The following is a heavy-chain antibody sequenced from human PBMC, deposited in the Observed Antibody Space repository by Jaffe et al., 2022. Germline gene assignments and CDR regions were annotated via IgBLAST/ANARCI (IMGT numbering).Heavy chain of an antibody. CDR2: INSDGSST. J-gene: IGHJ6*03. Sequence: EVQLVESGGGLVQPGGSLRLSCAASGFTFSSYWMHWVRQAPGKGLVWVSRINSDGSSTSYADSVKGRFTISRDNAKNTLYLQMNSLRAEDTAVYYCASGGYCSSTSCYYYYYMDVWGKGTTVTVSS. CDR1: GFTFSSYW. CDR3: ASGGYCSSTSCYYYYYMDV. V-gene: IGHV3-74*01. D-gene: IGHD2-2*01.